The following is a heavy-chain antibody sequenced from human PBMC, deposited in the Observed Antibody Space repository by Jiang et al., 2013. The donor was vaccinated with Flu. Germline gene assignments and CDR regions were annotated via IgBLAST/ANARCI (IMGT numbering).Heavy chain of an antibody. CDR3: AVRLGEQPHYDGMDV. V-gene: IGHV1-69*02. J-gene: IGHJ6*02. Sequence: GAEVKKPGSSVKVSCKASGGTFSSYTISWVRQAPGQGLEWMGRIIPILGIANYAQKFQGRVTITADKSTSTAYMELSSLRSEDTAVYYCAVRLGEQPHYDGMDVWGQGTTVTVSS. CDR2: IIPILGIA. D-gene: IGHD3-10*01. CDR1: GGTFSSYT.